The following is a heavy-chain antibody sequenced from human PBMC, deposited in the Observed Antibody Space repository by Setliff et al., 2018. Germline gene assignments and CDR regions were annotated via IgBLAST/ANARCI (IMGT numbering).Heavy chain of an antibody. Sequence: LRLSCAASGFTFSSYAMNRVRQAPGKGLEWVSSISSSGGTTYDADSVKGRFTISRDNSKNTLYLQMNSLRAEDTAVYYCGRGSFVGATIGYDYWGQGTLVTVSS. V-gene: IGHV3-23*01. CDR1: GFTFSSYA. D-gene: IGHD1-26*01. CDR2: ISSSGGTT. J-gene: IGHJ4*02. CDR3: GRGSFVGATIGYDY.